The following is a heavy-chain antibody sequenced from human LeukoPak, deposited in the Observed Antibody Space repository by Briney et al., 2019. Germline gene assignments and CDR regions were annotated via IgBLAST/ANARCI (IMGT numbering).Heavy chain of an antibody. V-gene: IGHV4-61*02. J-gene: IGHJ3*01. CDR2: IYSSWNT. Sequence: KSSQTLSLTCTVSGGSISSGGYYWSWIRQPAGKGLEWIGRIYSSWNTNYNPSLKSRATISVDTSKNQFSLELSSVTAADTAVYYCARDAYGRDGNVWDAFDVWGLGTMVTVSA. CDR3: ARDAYGRDGNVWDAFDV. D-gene: IGHD5-24*01. CDR1: GGSISSGGYY.